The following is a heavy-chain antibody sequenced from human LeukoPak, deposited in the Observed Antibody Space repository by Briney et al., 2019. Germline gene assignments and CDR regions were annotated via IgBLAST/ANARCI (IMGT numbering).Heavy chain of an antibody. D-gene: IGHD2-2*01. CDR2: INPNSGGT. Sequence: ASVKVSCKASGGTFSSYAISWVRQAPGQGLEWMGWINPNSGGTNYAQKFQGRVTMTRDTSISTAYMELSRLRSDDTAVYYCARPSSSLDCSSTSCYLGWNFFDYWGQGTLVTVSS. CDR3: ARPSSSLDCSSTSCYLGWNFFDY. CDR1: GGTFSSYA. V-gene: IGHV1-2*02. J-gene: IGHJ4*02.